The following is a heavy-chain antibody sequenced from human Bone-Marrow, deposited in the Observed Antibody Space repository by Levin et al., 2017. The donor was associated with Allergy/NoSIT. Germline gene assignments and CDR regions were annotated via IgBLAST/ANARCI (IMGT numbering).Heavy chain of an antibody. Sequence: PGGSLRLSCAASGFTFSSSTMNWVRQAPGRGLEWVSSISGRSSYVYYTDSVKGRFTISRDNAKNSLYLQMNSLRAEDTAVYYCARDFSLMGFGNDDSPDWCADVWGQGTTVTVSS. J-gene: IGHJ6*02. V-gene: IGHV3-21*01. CDR3: ARDFSLMGFGNDDSPDWCADV. D-gene: IGHD3-9*01. CDR1: GFTFSSST. CDR2: ISGRSSYV.